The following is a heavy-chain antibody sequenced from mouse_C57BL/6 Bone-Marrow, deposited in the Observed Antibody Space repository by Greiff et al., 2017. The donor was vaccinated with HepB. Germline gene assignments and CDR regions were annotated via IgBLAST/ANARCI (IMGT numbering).Heavy chain of an antibody. CDR1: GFTFSDYG. J-gene: IGHJ1*03. D-gene: IGHD1-1*01. CDR2: ISNLAYSI. V-gene: IGHV5-15*01. CDR3: AGTLYGSRYWYFDV. Sequence: EVHLVESGGGLVQPGGSLKLSCAASGFTFSDYGMAWVRQAPRKGPEWVAFISNLAYSIYYADTVTGRCTISRENAKNTLYLEMSSLRSEDTAMYYCAGTLYGSRYWYFDVWGTGTTVTVSS.